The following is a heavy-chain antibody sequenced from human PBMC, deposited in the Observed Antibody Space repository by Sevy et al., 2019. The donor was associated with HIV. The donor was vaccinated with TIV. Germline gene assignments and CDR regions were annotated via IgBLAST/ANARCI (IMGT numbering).Heavy chain of an antibody. Sequence: SETLSLTCSVSGGSISSYFWTWVRQSPGKGLEWFGNIYFTGHTDYSTSLKSRVTLSLNTSKSQFSLTLRSVTAADTAIYFCARDSTTRPRVLDYWGQGTLVTVSS. J-gene: IGHJ4*02. V-gene: IGHV4-59*01. CDR2: IYFTGHT. D-gene: IGHD1-1*01. CDR3: ARDSTTRPRVLDY. CDR1: GGSISSYF.